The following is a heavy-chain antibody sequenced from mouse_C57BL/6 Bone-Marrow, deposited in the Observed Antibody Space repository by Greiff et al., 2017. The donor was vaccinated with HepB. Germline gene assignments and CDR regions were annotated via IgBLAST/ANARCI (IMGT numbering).Heavy chain of an antibody. CDR3: ASYDYPFAY. D-gene: IGHD2-4*01. V-gene: IGHV1-81*01. J-gene: IGHJ3*01. CDR2: IYPGSGST. Sequence: VQLQQSGAELARPGASVKLSCKASGYTFTSYGISWVKQRTGQGLEWIGEIYPGSGSTNYNEKFKSKATLTVDTSSSTAYMQLSSLTSEDSAVYYCASYDYPFAYWGQGTLVTVSA. CDR1: GYTFTSYG.